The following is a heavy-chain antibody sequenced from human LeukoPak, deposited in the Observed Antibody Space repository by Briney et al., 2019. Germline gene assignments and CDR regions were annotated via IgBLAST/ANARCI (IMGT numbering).Heavy chain of an antibody. Sequence: PGGSLRLSCAASGFTFDDYGMHWVRQAPGKGLEWVSGISWNSGRIHYADSVKGRFTISRDNAKNSLYLQMNSLRAEDTAVYYCAKDPTHYRVWDDYDSTVLSYWGQGTLVTVPS. CDR3: AKDPTHYRVWDDYDSTVLSY. CDR1: GFTFDDYG. J-gene: IGHJ4*02. V-gene: IGHV3-9*01. D-gene: IGHD3-22*01. CDR2: ISWNSGRI.